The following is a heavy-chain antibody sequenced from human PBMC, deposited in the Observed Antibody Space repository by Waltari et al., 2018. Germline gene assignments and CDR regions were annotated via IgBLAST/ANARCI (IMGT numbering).Heavy chain of an antibody. Sequence: QVQLQQWGAGLLKPSETLSLTCAVYGGSFSGYYWGWIRQPPGKGLEWIGEINHSGSTNYNPSLKSRVTISVDTSKNQFSLKLSYVTAADTAVYYCAREKGRGYYDSSGYYVDYWGQGTLVTVSS. V-gene: IGHV4-34*01. CDR3: AREKGRGYYDSSGYYVDY. J-gene: IGHJ4*02. CDR1: GGSFSGYY. D-gene: IGHD3-22*01. CDR2: INHSGST.